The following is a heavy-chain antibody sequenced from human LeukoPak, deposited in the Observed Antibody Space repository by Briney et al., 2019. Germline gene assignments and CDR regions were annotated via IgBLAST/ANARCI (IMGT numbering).Heavy chain of an antibody. J-gene: IGHJ4*02. CDR2: ISSSSSYI. CDR3: ARNPYGSGSYYIY. V-gene: IGHV3-21*01. CDR1: GFTFSSYS. Sequence: GGSLRLSCAASGFTFSSYSMNWVRQAPGKGLEWVSSISSSSSYIYYADSVKGRFTISRDNAKNSLYLQTNSLRAEDTAVYYCARNPYGSGSYYIYWGQGTLVTDSS. D-gene: IGHD3-10*01.